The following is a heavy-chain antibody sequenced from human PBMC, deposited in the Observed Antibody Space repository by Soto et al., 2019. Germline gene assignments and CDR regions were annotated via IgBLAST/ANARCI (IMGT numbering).Heavy chain of an antibody. Sequence: QVQLQQWGAGLLKPSETLSLTCAVYGGSFSGYYWSWIRQPPGKGLEWIGEINHSGSTNYNPSLKSRVTISVDTSKNQFSLKLSSVTAADTAVYYCARGRPIVVVVAAMGWWFDPWGQGTLVTVSS. CDR1: GGSFSGYY. V-gene: IGHV4-34*01. CDR3: ARGRPIVVVVAAMGWWFDP. CDR2: INHSGST. D-gene: IGHD2-15*01. J-gene: IGHJ5*02.